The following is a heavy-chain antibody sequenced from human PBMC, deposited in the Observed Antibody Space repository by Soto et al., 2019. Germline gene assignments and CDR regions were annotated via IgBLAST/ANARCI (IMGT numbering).Heavy chain of an antibody. V-gene: IGHV3-48*03. Sequence: GGSLRLSCAASGFTFSSYEMNWVRQAPGKGLEWVSYISSSGSTIYYADSVKGRFTISRDNAKNSPYLQMNSLRAEDTAVYYCARGGMPDIVVVPAASNWFDPWGQGTLVTVSS. CDR3: ARGGMPDIVVVPAASNWFDP. D-gene: IGHD2-2*01. CDR2: ISSSGSTI. CDR1: GFTFSSYE. J-gene: IGHJ5*02.